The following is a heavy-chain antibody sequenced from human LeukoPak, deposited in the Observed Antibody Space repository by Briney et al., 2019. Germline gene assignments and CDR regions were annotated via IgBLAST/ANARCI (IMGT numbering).Heavy chain of an antibody. J-gene: IGHJ6*02. CDR2: ISTSSSYI. CDR3: ARDLHYYVAMDV. D-gene: IGHD3-10*02. V-gene: IGHV3-21*01. CDR1: GFTFSNYA. Sequence: GGSLRLSCSASGFTFSNYAMHWVRQAPGKGLEWVSSISTSSSYIYYADSVKGRFTISRNNPKNSLYLQMNSLRAEDTAVYYCARDLHYYVAMDVWGQGTTVTVSS.